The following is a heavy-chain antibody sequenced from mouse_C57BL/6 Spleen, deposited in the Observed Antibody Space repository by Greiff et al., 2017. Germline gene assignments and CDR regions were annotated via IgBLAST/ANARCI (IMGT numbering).Heavy chain of an antibody. CDR2: IYPGSGNT. Sequence: QVQLKQSGAELVRPGASVKLSCKASGYTFTDYYINWVKQRPGQGLEWIARIYPGSGNTYYNEKFKGKATLTAEKSSSTAYMQLSSLTSEDSAVYFCAREDITTDFLDYWGQGTTLTVSS. CDR1: GYTFTDYY. J-gene: IGHJ2*01. CDR3: AREDITTDFLDY. V-gene: IGHV1-76*01. D-gene: IGHD1-1*01.